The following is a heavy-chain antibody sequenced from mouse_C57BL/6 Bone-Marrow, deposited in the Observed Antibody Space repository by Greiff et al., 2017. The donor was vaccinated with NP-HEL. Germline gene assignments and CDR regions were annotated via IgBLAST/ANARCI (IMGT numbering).Heavy chain of an antibody. J-gene: IGHJ2*01. CDR1: GFTFSDYY. V-gene: IGHV5-16*01. CDR2: INYDGSST. CDR3: ARGLTRHYFDY. Sequence: EVHLVESEGGLVQPGSSMKLSCTASGFTFSDYYMAWVRQVPEKGLEWVANINYDGSSTYYLDSLKSRFIISRDNAKNNLYLQMSSLKSEDTATYYCARGLTRHYFDYWGQGTTLTVSS. D-gene: IGHD2-2*01.